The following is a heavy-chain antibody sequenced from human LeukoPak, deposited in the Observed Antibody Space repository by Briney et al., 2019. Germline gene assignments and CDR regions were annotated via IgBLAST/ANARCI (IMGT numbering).Heavy chain of an antibody. J-gene: IGHJ4*02. D-gene: IGHD3-22*01. Sequence: RPSEALSLTCTVSGGSISSYFWSWIRQPPGKGREGIGYVYYSGSTKYNPSLKSRVTISVDTSKNQFSLKLSSVTAADTAVYYCARHAGVVVYSDYWGQGTLVTVSS. V-gene: IGHV4-59*08. CDR2: VYYSGST. CDR3: ARHAGVVVYSDY. CDR1: GGSISSYF.